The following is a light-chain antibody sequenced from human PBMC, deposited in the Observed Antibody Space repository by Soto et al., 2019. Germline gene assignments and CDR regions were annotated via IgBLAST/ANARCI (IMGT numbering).Light chain of an antibody. CDR3: SSYTSTSRYV. Sequence: QSALTQPPSVSGSPGQSVTISCTGTSSDVGKYDRVSWYQQPPGTAPKLIIYEVTNRPSGVPACFSGSKSGNTASLTISGLQAEDEADYYCSSYTSTSRYVFGAGTKLTVL. CDR2: EVT. CDR1: SSDVGKYDR. V-gene: IGLV2-18*02. J-gene: IGLJ1*01.